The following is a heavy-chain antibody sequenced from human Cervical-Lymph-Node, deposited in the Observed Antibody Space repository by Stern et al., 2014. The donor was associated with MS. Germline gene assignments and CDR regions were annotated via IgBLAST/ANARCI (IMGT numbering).Heavy chain of an antibody. CDR1: GGTLSKFP. V-gene: IGHV1-69*01. CDR3: ALSSETSDRWYSLGYDL. D-gene: IGHD6-13*01. J-gene: IGHJ5*02. Sequence: VQLVESGAEVKKPGSSVKVSCKASGGTLSKFPSSWVRQAPGQGIEWMGGIFTVFGTPTYAQEFRGRVTITADVSTSTVYMELSSLRSDDTAVYYCALSSETSDRWYSLGYDLWGQGTLVTVSS. CDR2: IFTVFGTP.